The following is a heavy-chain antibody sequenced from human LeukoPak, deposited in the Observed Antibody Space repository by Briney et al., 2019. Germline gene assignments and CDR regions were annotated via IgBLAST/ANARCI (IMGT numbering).Heavy chain of an antibody. CDR1: GGSISSGGYS. Sequence: SQTLSLTCAVSGGSISSGGYSWSWIRQPPGKGLEWIGYIYHSGSTYYNPSLKGRVIISVDRSKNQFSLKLSSVTAADTAVYYCARGYYDSSGLNWFDPWGQGTLVTVSS. CDR3: ARGYYDSSGLNWFDP. J-gene: IGHJ5*02. V-gene: IGHV4-30-2*01. D-gene: IGHD3-22*01. CDR2: IYHSGST.